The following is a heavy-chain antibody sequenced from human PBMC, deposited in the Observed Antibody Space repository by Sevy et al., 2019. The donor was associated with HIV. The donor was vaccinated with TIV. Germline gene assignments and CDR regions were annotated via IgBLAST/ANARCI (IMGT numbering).Heavy chain of an antibody. Sequence: GGSLRLSCAASGFTFSSYSMNWVRQAPGKGLEWVSSISSSSSYIYYEGSVKGRFTISRDNAKNSLYLQMNSLRAEDTAVYYCARDPPSSGWYYFDSWGQGTLVTVSS. J-gene: IGHJ4*02. CDR2: ISSSSSYI. CDR1: GFTFSSYS. V-gene: IGHV3-21*01. D-gene: IGHD6-19*01. CDR3: ARDPPSSGWYYFDS.